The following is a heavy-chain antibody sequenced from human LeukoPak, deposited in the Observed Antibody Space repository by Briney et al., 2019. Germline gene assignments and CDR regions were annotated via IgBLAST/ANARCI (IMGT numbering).Heavy chain of an antibody. Sequence: GGSLRLSCAASGFTFSSYGMHWVRQAPGKGLEWVAFIRSDGNNKFYADSLKGRFTAFRDNSRNNVYLQMNSLRIEDTAVYYCARDTGDYYDSSGYYYAGWFDPWGQGTLVTVSS. D-gene: IGHD3-22*01. V-gene: IGHV3-30*02. CDR2: IRSDGNNK. J-gene: IGHJ5*02. CDR3: ARDTGDYYDSSGYYYAGWFDP. CDR1: GFTFSSYG.